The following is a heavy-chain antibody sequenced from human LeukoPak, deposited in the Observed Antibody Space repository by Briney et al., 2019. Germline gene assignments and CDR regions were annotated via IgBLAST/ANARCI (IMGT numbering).Heavy chain of an antibody. CDR3: AREPLGCGGDCHFDY. V-gene: IGHV1-69*15. CDR1: GYTFTSYG. J-gene: IGHJ4*02. CDR2: IIPIYNPV. D-gene: IGHD2-21*02. Sequence: GSSAKVSCKASGYTFTSYGISWVRQAPGQGLEWVGRIIPIYNPVDYTQRFQGRVTITADESTNTVYLELSSLRYDDTAVYYCAREPLGCGGDCHFDYWGQGTLVTVSS.